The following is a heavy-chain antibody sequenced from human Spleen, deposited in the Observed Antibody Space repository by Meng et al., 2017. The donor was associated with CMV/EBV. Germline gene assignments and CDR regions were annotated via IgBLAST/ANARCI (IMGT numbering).Heavy chain of an antibody. Sequence: GESLKISCKVSGYRFTTYWIGWVRQMPGKGLEWMGIIYPGDSDTRYSPSFQGQVTISADKSINTAYLQWSTLKASDTAIYYCARLGGDCGGHCFHYYYYGMDVWGQGTTVTVSS. CDR1: GYRFTTYW. V-gene: IGHV5-51*01. CDR3: ARLGGDCGGHCFHYYYYGMDV. D-gene: IGHD2-21*01. CDR2: IYPGDSDT. J-gene: IGHJ6*02.